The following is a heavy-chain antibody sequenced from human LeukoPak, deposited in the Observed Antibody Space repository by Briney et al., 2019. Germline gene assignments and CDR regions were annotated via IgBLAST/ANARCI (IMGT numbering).Heavy chain of an antibody. CDR3: AKLPIY. D-gene: IGHD4-23*01. J-gene: IGHJ4*02. CDR1: GFSVGSHY. CDR2: IYIDGST. V-gene: IGHV3-66*02. Sequence: PGGSLRLSCAASGFSVGSHYMTWVRQAPGQGLEWVSVIYIDGSTYYADSVEGRFTISRDNTKNTLYLQMNSLRPEDTAVYYYAKLPIYWGQGALVTVSS.